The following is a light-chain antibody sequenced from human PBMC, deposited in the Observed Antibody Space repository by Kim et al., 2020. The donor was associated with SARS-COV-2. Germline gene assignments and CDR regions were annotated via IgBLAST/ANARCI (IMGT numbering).Light chain of an antibody. CDR1: RSITSN. Sequence: SVSPGERATLPCRSRRSITSNLAWYQQKPGQAPRLLIYCASIRATGIPARFSGSGSGTEFTLTISNLQSEDVAVYFCQQYDDWWTFGQGTKVDIK. CDR2: CAS. J-gene: IGKJ1*01. V-gene: IGKV3-15*01. CDR3: QQYDDWWT.